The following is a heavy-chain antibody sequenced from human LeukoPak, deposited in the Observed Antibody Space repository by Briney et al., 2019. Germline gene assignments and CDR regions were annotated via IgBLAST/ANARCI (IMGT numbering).Heavy chain of an antibody. CDR2: IYTSGST. CDR1: GGSISSYY. D-gene: IGHD2-15*01. Sequence: KPSETLSLTCTVSGGSISSYYWSWIRQPAGKGLEWIGRIYTSGSTNYNPSLESRVTMSVDTSKNQFSLKLSPVTAADTAVYYCARVGCSGGSCYPEDYYYYMDVWGKGTTVTISS. CDR3: ARVGCSGGSCYPEDYYYYMDV. J-gene: IGHJ6*03. V-gene: IGHV4-4*07.